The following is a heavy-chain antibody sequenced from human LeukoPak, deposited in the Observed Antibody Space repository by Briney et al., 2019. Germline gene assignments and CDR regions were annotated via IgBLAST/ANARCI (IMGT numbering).Heavy chain of an antibody. Sequence: GGSLRLSCAASGFTFSDYYMSWIRQAPGKGLEWVSYISSSGSTIYYADSVKGRFTISRDNAKNSPYLQMNSLRAGDTAVYYCARVVTAMVSHDTDYYFDYWGQGTLVTVSS. CDR3: ARVVTAMVSHDTDYYFDY. D-gene: IGHD5-18*01. J-gene: IGHJ4*02. CDR1: GFTFSDYY. V-gene: IGHV3-11*01. CDR2: ISSSGSTI.